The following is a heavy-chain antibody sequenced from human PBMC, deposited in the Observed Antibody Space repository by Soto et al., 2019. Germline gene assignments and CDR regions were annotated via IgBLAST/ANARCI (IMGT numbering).Heavy chain of an antibody. CDR1: GASVSSASYY. CDR3: ARIDGDYGHNWFDP. V-gene: IGHV4-61*01. D-gene: IGHD4-17*01. Sequence: QVQLKESGPGLLKPSETLSLTCTVSGASVSSASYYWAWLRQPPGRGLEWIGSVYFSWSTSYIPSLKSRVTISVDTSKNQFSLNLASVTASDSAVYYCARIDGDYGHNWFDPWGLGTLVIVSP. J-gene: IGHJ5*02. CDR2: VYFSWST.